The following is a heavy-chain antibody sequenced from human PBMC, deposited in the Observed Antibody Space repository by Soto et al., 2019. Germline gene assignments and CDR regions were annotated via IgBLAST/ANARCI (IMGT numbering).Heavy chain of an antibody. D-gene: IGHD1-1*01. CDR2: LYDVDGS. CDR3: ATWHEREHAYDV. V-gene: IGHV3-74*01. CDR1: GFTFSTYW. Sequence: EVQLVESGGGLVKPGGSLRLSCAATGFTFSTYWVHWVRQAPGKGLVWVSALYDVDGSFYADSVKGRFTTSSDSSKTTVYLQMNGLRPDDTAVYYCATWHEREHAYDVWGQGTTVTVSS. J-gene: IGHJ3*01.